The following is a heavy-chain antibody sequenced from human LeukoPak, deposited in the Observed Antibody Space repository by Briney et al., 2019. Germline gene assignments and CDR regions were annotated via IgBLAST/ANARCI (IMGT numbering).Heavy chain of an antibody. V-gene: IGHV1-8*01. CDR2: MNPNSGNT. D-gene: IGHD3-10*01. CDR1: GYTFTSYD. Sequence: ASVKVSCKASGYTFTSYDIYWVRQATGQGLEWMGWMNPNSGNTGYAQRFQGRVTMTRNTSISTAYMELSSLRSEDTAVYYCARGYYGSGSYYLDYWGQGTLVTVSS. CDR3: ARGYYGSGSYYLDY. J-gene: IGHJ4*02.